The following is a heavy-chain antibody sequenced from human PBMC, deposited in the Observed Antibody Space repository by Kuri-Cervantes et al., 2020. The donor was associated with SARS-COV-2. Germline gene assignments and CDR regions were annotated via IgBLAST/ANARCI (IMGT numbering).Heavy chain of an antibody. J-gene: IGHJ4*02. V-gene: IGHV4-61*05. CDR1: GYSISSGYY. Sequence: SETLSLTCTVSGYSISSGYYWGWIRQPPGKGLEWIGYIYYSGSTNYNPSLKSRVTISVDTSKNQFSLKLSSVTAADTAVYYCARTYGSGTPPSYWGQGTLVTVSS. CDR3: ARTYGSGTPPSY. CDR2: IYYSGST. D-gene: IGHD3-10*01.